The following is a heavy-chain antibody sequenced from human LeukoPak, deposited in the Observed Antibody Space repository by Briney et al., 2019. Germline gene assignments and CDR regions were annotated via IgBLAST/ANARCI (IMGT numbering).Heavy chain of an antibody. CDR3: AKNRAGDYADY. V-gene: IGHV1-2*06. Sequence: ASVKISCKASGYTFTDYYVHWVRQAPGQGLEWMGRISPNSGGTNYAQTFRGRLTVTRDTSISTAYMELSSLRSDDTAVYYCAKNRAGDYADYWGQGTLVTVSS. J-gene: IGHJ4*02. D-gene: IGHD4-17*01. CDR1: GYTFTDYY. CDR2: ISPNSGGT.